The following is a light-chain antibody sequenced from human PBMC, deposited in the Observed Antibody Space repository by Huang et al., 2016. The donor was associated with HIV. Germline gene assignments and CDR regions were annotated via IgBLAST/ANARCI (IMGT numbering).Light chain of an antibody. J-gene: IGKJ5*01. Sequence: DIQMTQSPSFLSASVGDSVTITCRTSQDIGTYLNRYQQRPGKAPNLLIHGSSTVHRGVPSRFSGGGYGTEFTLTINGLQTEDFAIYYCHQSYTFSSFGRGTRLDIK. CDR1: QDIGTY. CDR2: GSS. V-gene: IGKV1-39*01. CDR3: HQSYTFSS.